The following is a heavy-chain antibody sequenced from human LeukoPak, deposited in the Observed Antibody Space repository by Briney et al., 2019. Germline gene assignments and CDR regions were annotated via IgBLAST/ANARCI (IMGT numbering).Heavy chain of an antibody. CDR1: GFTVSSNY. V-gene: IGHV3-53*01. CDR2: IYSGGNT. J-gene: IGHJ4*02. CDR3: ARASGYYYEFDY. D-gene: IGHD3-22*01. Sequence: PGGPLRLSCAASGFTVSSNYMSWVRQAPGKGLGWVSVIYSGGNTYYADSVKGRFTISRDNSKNTLYLQMNSLRAEDTAVYYCARASGYYYEFDYWGQGTLVTVSS.